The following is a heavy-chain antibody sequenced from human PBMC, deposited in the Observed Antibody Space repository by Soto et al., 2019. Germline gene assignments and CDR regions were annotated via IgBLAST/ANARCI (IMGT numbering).Heavy chain of an antibody. J-gene: IGHJ4*02. V-gene: IGHV1-2*02. D-gene: IGHD2-21*02. CDR3: ARPPGYISDWQYFDL. Sequence: ASVKVSCKASGYTFTGYYMHWVRQAPGQGLEWMGWINPNSGGTNYAQKFQGRVTMTRDTSISTAYMELSRLRSDDTAVYYCARPPGYISDWQYFDLWGQGTLVTVSS. CDR2: INPNSGGT. CDR1: GYTFTGYY.